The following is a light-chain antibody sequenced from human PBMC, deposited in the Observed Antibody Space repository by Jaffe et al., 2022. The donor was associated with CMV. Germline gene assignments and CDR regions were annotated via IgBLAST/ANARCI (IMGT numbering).Light chain of an antibody. V-gene: IGKV1-39*01. CDR2: TAS. CDR1: QSITTY. Sequence: DIQMTQSPSSLSASVGDRVTITCRASQSITTYLNWYQQKPGKAPKVLIYTASNLQSGVPSKFSGSGSGTDFTLTISSLQPEDFATYYCQQTYSSPWTFGQGTKLEIK. J-gene: IGKJ2*01. CDR3: QQTYSSPWT.